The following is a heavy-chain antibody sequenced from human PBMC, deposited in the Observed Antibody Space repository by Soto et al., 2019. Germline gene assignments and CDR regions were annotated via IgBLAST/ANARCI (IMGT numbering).Heavy chain of an antibody. Sequence: GPLRLSCAASGFTFSNYAMTWARQPPGKGQEWVSSISASGGSTSYADSVKGGFTISRDNSKNTLALQMDSLRAEDTAVYYCGKDPNGDYVGAFDIWGQGIMVTVSS. CDR1: GFTFSNYA. D-gene: IGHD4-17*01. CDR2: ISASGGST. V-gene: IGHV3-23*01. J-gene: IGHJ3*02. CDR3: GKDPNGDYVGAFDI.